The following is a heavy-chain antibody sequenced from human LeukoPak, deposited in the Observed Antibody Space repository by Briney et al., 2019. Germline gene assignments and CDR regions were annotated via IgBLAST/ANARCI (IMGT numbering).Heavy chain of an antibody. D-gene: IGHD2-15*01. CDR1: GFTFSSYS. Sequence: GGSLRLSCAASGFTFSSYSMNWVRQAPGKGLEWVSSISSDSSYIYYSDSVKGRFTISRDNARNSLYLQMNSLRAEDTAVYYCARDVTPSFYCSGGSCYSAPWGQGTLVTVSS. J-gene: IGHJ5*02. CDR3: ARDVTPSFYCSGGSCYSAP. V-gene: IGHV3-21*01. CDR2: ISSDSSYI.